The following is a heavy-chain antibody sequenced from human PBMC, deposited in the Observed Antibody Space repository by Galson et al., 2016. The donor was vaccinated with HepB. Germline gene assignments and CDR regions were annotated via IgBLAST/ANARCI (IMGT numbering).Heavy chain of an antibody. D-gene: IGHD3-3*01. Sequence: SETLSLTCTVSGGSISSDYWSWIRQPAGKGLEWIGRIYIGGYTNYNPTLKSRVTMYIDTSKNQFSLKLSSVTAADTAVYFCARELMTTFGVAIIDPGDYYYGMDVWGKGTTVTVSS. CDR2: IYIGGYT. J-gene: IGHJ6*04. CDR3: ARELMTTFGVAIIDPGDYYYGMDV. V-gene: IGHV4-4*07. CDR1: GGSISSDY.